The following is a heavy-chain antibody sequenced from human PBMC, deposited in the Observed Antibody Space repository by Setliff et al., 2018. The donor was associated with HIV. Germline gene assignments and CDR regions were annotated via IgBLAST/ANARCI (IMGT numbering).Heavy chain of an antibody. Sequence: SETLSLACALSGASIGTYSWHWLRQPPGKGLAWIGYIDGSESTGYNPSLTSRVTMSTDTPNNRFARKLTSVTAADTAVYYRAKRAVQDGTVTSSNWFEYWGQGTLVTVSS. V-gene: IGHV4-4*09. CDR3: AKRAVQDGTVTSSNWFEY. J-gene: IGHJ5*01. CDR2: IDGSEST. CDR1: GASIGTYS. D-gene: IGHD1-1*01.